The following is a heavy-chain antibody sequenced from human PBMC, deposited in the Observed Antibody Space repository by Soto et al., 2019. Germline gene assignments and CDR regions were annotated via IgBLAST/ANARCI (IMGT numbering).Heavy chain of an antibody. CDR2: ISSSSSYI. CDR1: GFTFSSYS. J-gene: IGHJ6*02. Sequence: GGSLRLSCAASGFTFSSYSMNWVRQAPGKGLEWVSSISSSSSYIYYADSVKGRFTISRDNAKNSLYLQMNSLRAEDTAVYYCARDHTIFGTPYGMDVWGQGTTVTVSS. CDR3: ARDHTIFGTPYGMDV. D-gene: IGHD3-3*01. V-gene: IGHV3-21*01.